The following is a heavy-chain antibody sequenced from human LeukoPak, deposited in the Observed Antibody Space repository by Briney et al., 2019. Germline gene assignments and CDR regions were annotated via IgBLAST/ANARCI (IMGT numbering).Heavy chain of an antibody. V-gene: IGHV4-34*01. Sequence: SETLSLTCAVYGGSFSGYYWSWIRQPPGKGLEWIGEINHSGSTNYNPSLKSRVTISVDTSKNQFSLKLSSVTAADTAVYYCARDGIVVAPAARHWGQGTLVTVSS. D-gene: IGHD2-2*01. CDR2: INHSGST. CDR1: GGSFSGYY. CDR3: ARDGIVVAPAARH. J-gene: IGHJ4*02.